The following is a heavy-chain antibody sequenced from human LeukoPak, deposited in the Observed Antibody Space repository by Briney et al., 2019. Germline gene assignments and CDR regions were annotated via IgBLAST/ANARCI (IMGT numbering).Heavy chain of an antibody. CDR1: GYTFTGYY. D-gene: IGHD6-19*01. CDR3: FWFPESSGLHDY. CDR2: INPNSGGT. V-gene: IGHV1-2*02. Sequence: GASVKVSCKTSGYTFTGYYIQWVRQAPGEGLEWMGWINPNSGGTNYAQKFQGRVTMTRDTSISTAYMELSRLGSDDTAVYFCFWFPESSGLHDYWGQGTLVTVSS. J-gene: IGHJ4*02.